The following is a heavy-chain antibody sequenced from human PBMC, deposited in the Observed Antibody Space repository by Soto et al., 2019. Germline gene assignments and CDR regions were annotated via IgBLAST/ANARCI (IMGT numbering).Heavy chain of an antibody. V-gene: IGHV4-30-4*01. CDR3: AREGLRFLEWSSYYYGMDV. CDR1: GGSISSGDYC. Sequence: PSETLCITCTFSGGSISSGDYCWSWIRQPRGKGLEWIGYIYYSGSTYYNPSLKSRVTISVDTSKNQFSLKLSSVTAADTAVYYCAREGLRFLEWSSYYYGMDVWGQGTTVTVSS. CDR2: IYYSGST. J-gene: IGHJ6*01. D-gene: IGHD3-3*01.